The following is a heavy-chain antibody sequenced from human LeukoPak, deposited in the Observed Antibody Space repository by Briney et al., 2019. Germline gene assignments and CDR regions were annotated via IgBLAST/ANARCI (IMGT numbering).Heavy chain of an antibody. J-gene: IGHJ4*02. Sequence: GASVKVSCKASGYTFTGYYMHWVRQAPGQGLEWMGWINPNSGGTNYAQKFQGRVTMTRDTSISTAYMELSRLRSDDTAVYYCVRDTSGVTAIPEHIDYWGQGTLVTVSS. D-gene: IGHD2-21*02. CDR1: GYTFTGYY. V-gene: IGHV1-2*02. CDR3: VRDTSGVTAIPEHIDY. CDR2: INPNSGGT.